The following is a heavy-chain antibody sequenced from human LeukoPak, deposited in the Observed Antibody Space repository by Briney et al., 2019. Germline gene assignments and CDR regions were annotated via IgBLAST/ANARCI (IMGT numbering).Heavy chain of an antibody. V-gene: IGHV4-59*01. CDR3: ARPYCSGGSCYWGAFDI. D-gene: IGHD2-15*01. Sequence: PSETLSLTCTVSGGSISSYYWSWIRQPPGKGLEWIGYIYYSGSTNYNPSLKSRVTISVDTSKNQFSLKLSSVTAADTAVYYCARPYCSGGSCYWGAFDIRGQGTMVTVSS. CDR1: GGSISSYY. J-gene: IGHJ3*02. CDR2: IYYSGST.